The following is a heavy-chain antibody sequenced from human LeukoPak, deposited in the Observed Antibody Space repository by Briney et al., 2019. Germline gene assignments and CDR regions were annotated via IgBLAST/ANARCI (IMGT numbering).Heavy chain of an antibody. CDR1: GFTFSSYS. Sequence: GSLRLSCAASGFTFSSYSMNWVRQAPGKGLEWVSYISSSGSTIYYADSVKGRFTISRDNAENTLYLQMNNLRPDDTAFYFCVKEGVEYSYSYGDYWGQGTLVTVSS. D-gene: IGHD3-16*01. J-gene: IGHJ4*02. CDR3: VKEGVEYSYSYGDY. V-gene: IGHV3-48*01. CDR2: ISSSGSTI.